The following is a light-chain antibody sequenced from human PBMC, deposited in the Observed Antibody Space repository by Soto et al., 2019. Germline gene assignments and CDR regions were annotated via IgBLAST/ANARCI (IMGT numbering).Light chain of an antibody. V-gene: IGKV3-15*01. CDR2: GAS. J-gene: IGKJ5*01. CDR3: QQYNNWPPIT. CDR1: QNLDNY. Sequence: EILMTQSPGTLSGSLVGGGALCVMASQNLDNYLAWYQQKPGQAPRLLIYGASTRATGIPARFSGSGSGTEFTLTISSLQSEHFAAYYCQQYNNWPPITFGQGTRLEIK.